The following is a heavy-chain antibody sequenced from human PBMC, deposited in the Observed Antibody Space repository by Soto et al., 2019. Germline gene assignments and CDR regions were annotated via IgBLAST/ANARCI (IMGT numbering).Heavy chain of an antibody. V-gene: IGHV3-66*02. Sequence: PGGSLRLSCAASGFTFSDYYMSWIRQAPGKVQEWVAAIKSDGSTYYTDSVKGHFTVSRDNFRNILYLHLINVRPEDMTVFFCAKPRSSLEWPPFDPWGLGTLVTVSS. CDR2: IKSDGST. J-gene: IGHJ5*02. CDR1: GFTFSDYY. D-gene: IGHD3-3*01. CDR3: AKPRSSLEWPPFDP.